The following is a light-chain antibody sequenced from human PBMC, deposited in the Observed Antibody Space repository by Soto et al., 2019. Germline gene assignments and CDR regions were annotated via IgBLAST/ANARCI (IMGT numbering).Light chain of an antibody. CDR1: YKIDNW. CDR2: KAS. V-gene: IGKV1-5*03. CDR3: LHYSTYPHP. Sequence: DIQMTQSPSSLSASVGDRVTITCRASYKIDNWLVWFQQKPGKAPKLLIYKASTVESGVPSRFSGSGSGTEFTLTIRSLQTDDFASYYCLHYSTYPHPFAGGTTVDIK. J-gene: IGKJ4*01.